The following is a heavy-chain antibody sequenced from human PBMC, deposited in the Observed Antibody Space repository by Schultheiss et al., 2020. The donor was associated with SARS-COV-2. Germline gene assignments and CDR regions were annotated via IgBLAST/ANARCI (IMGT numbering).Heavy chain of an antibody. CDR2: ISGSGGST. V-gene: IGHV3-23*01. CDR1: GFTFSSYA. Sequence: GGSLRLSCAASGFTFSSYAMSWVRQAPGKGLEWVSAISGSGGSTYYADSVKGRFTISRDNSKNTLYLQMNSLRAEDTAVYYCARDREQLVRGGYYFDYWGQGTLVTVSS. J-gene: IGHJ4*02. D-gene: IGHD6-6*01. CDR3: ARDREQLVRGGYYFDY.